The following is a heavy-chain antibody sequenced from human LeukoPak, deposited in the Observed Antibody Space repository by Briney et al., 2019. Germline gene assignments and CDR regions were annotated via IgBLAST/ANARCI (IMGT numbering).Heavy chain of an antibody. CDR3: AYGRGSWYDAFDI. CDR1: GGSFSGYY. D-gene: IGHD6-13*01. CDR2: INHSGST. J-gene: IGHJ3*02. V-gene: IGHV4-34*01. Sequence: SETLSLTCAVYGGSFSGYYWSWIRQPPGKGLEWIGEINHSGSTNYNPSLKSRVTISVDTSKNQFSLKLSSVTAADTAVYYCAYGRGSWYDAFDIWGQGTMVTVSS.